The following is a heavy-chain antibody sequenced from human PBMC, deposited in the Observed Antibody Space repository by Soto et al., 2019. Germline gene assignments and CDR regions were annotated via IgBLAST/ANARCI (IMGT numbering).Heavy chain of an antibody. V-gene: IGHV1-18*01. J-gene: IGHJ4*02. CDR3: ERVRFRDTFDF. D-gene: IGHD6-13*01. CDR2: FNPANRNT. Sequence: QVQLVRSGAEVKRPGTSVKVSCKVSGYTFTNYGINWVRQAPGQGLEWVGWFNPANRNTNYAQKFQDRVSMTTATSTNTAYMELWGLRSGDTAGYYCERVRFRDTFDFWAEGTLVTVSS. CDR1: GYTFTNYG.